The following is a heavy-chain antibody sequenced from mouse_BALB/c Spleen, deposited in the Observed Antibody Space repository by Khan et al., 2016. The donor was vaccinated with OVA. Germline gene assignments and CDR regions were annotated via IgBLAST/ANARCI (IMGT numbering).Heavy chain of an antibody. J-gene: IGHJ2*01. V-gene: IGHV3-2*02. Sequence: EVQLQESGPGLVKPSQSLSLTCTVTGYSITSDYAWNWIRQFPGNKLEWMAYISYSGRTSYNPPLKSRLSIPRATSKNQFFLQLNSVTTEDTATYYCARSVTITTVVATDFDYWGQGTTLTVSS. CDR2: ISYSGRT. CDR3: ARSVTITTVVATDFDY. D-gene: IGHD1-1*01. CDR1: GYSITSDYA.